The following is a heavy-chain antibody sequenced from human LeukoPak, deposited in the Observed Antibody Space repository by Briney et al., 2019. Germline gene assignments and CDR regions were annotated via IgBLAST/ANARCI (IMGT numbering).Heavy chain of an antibody. CDR1: GGTFSSYA. J-gene: IGHJ4*02. CDR3: ARGVKATVTISTYFDY. CDR2: NIPIFGTA. Sequence: SVKVSCKASGGTFSSYAISWVRQAPGQGLEWMGGNIPIFGTANYAQKFQGRVTITADESTSTAYMELSSLRSEDTAVYYCARGVKATVTISTYFDYWGQGTLVTVSS. D-gene: IGHD4-17*01. V-gene: IGHV1-69*01.